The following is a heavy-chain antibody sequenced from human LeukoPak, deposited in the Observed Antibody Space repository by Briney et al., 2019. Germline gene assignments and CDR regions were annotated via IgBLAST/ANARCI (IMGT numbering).Heavy chain of an antibody. V-gene: IGHV1-2*02. CDR1: GYTFTGYY. J-gene: IGHJ4*02. CDR3: AKSLADYGDTRYYFDY. Sequence: GASVKVSCKASGYTFTGYYMHWVRQAPGQGLEWMGWINPNSGGTNYAQKFQGRVTMTRDTSISTAYMELSRLRSDDTAVYYCAKSLADYGDTRYYFDYSRQGTLVTVSS. D-gene: IGHD4-17*01. CDR2: INPNSGGT.